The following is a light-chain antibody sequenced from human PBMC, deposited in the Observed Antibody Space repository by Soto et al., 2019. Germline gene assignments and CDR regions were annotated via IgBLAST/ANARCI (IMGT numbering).Light chain of an antibody. CDR2: SAS. J-gene: IGKJ4*01. Sequence: EIVMTQSPATLSVSQGERATLSCRASESVSSNLAWYQQKPGQAPRLLIYSASGRATGIPARFSGSGSGTEFTLTISSLQSEDFAVYYCQQYNKWPLTFGGGTKVEIK. CDR1: ESVSSN. V-gene: IGKV3-15*01. CDR3: QQYNKWPLT.